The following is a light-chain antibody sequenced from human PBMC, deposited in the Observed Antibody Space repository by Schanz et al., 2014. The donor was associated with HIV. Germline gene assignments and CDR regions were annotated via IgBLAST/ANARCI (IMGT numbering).Light chain of an antibody. V-gene: IGKV1-5*03. Sequence: DIQMTQSPSTLSAFVGDRVTITCRASQYISSWLAWYQQKPGKAPELLIYEASTLKSGVPLRFSGSGSGTEFALTISSLQPDDFATYYCQQYPPYSHTFGQGTTLEI. CDR2: EAS. CDR1: QYISSW. CDR3: QQYPPYSHT. J-gene: IGKJ2*01.